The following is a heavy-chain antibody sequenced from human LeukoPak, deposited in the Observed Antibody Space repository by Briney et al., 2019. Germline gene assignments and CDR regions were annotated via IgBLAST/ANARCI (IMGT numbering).Heavy chain of an antibody. Sequence: GGSLRLSCAASGFTFSSYGMSWVRQAPGKGLEWVSTISGSGGSTDYADSVKGRFTISRDSSKNTLYLQMNSLRAEDTAVYYCAKGGGDPTGSYFDYWGQGIPITVSS. J-gene: IGHJ4*02. CDR3: AKGGGDPTGSYFDY. CDR2: ISGSGGST. D-gene: IGHD2-21*02. V-gene: IGHV3-23*01. CDR1: GFTFSSYG.